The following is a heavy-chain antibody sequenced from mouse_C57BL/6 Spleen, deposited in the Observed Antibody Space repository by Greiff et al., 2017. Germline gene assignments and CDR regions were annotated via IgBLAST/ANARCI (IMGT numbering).Heavy chain of an antibody. CDR3: ARDPAYYSNYDWYFDV. D-gene: IGHD2-5*01. J-gene: IGHJ1*03. V-gene: IGHV5-4*01. CDR2: ISDGGSYT. Sequence: EVQGVESGGGLVKPGGSLKLSCAASGFTFSSYAMSWVRQTPEKRLEWVATISDGGSYTYYPDNVKGRFTISRDNAKNNLYLQMSHLESEDTAMYYCARDPAYYSNYDWYFDVWGTGTTVTVSS. CDR1: GFTFSSYA.